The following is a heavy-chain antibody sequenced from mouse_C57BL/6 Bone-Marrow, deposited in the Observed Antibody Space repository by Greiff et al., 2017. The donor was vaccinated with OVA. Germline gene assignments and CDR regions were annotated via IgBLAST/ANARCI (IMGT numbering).Heavy chain of an antibody. CDR3: ARSWAYYSNYGDFDY. Sequence: VQLQQSGAELVKPGASVKLSCTASGFTIKDYYMHWVKQRTEQGLEWIGRIDPEDGETKYAPKFQGKATITADTSSNTAYLQLTSLTSEDTAVYYGARSWAYYSNYGDFDYWGQGTTLTVSA. D-gene: IGHD2-5*01. CDR2: IDPEDGET. CDR1: GFTIKDYY. V-gene: IGHV14-2*01. J-gene: IGHJ2*01.